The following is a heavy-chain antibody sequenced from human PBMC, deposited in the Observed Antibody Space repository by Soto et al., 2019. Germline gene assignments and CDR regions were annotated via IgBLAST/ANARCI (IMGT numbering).Heavy chain of an antibody. CDR1: GFTFSNFE. CDR3: ARGLLESSVSTGVYQEEY. V-gene: IGHV3-21*04. D-gene: IGHD2-8*01. J-gene: IGHJ4*02. Sequence: EVQLVESGGGLVKPGGSLRLSCVASGFTFSNFEMHWMRQVPGKGLEWVSSISGSSNYIYYADSVKGRFTITRDNARVSLFLKMTSLRAEDPAFYHCARGLLESSVSTGVYQEEYWGQGSLVTVSS. CDR2: ISGSSNYI.